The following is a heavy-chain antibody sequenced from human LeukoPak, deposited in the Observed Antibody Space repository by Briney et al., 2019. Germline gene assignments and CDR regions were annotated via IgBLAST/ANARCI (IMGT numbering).Heavy chain of an antibody. Sequence: SETLSLTCTVSGGSISNYYWCWIRQPPGKGLEWIGYIYYSGSTNYNPSLRSRVTISVDTSKNQFSLKLSSVTAADTAIYYCARSHGSGSYYNLNDYWGQGTLVTVSS. V-gene: IGHV4-59*01. D-gene: IGHD3-10*01. CDR1: GGSISNYY. CDR3: ARSHGSGSYYNLNDY. J-gene: IGHJ4*02. CDR2: IYYSGST.